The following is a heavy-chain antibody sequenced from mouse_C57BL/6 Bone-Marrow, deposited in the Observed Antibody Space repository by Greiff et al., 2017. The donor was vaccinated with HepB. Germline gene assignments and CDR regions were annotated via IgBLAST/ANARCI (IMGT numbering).Heavy chain of an antibody. CDR1: GYSITSGYY. CDR2: ISYDGSN. D-gene: IGHD2-2*01. Sequence: EVKLMESGPGLVKPSQSLSLTCSVTGYSITSGYYWNWIRQFPGNKLEWMGYISYDGSNNYNPSLKNRISITRDTSKNQFFLQLNSVTTEDTATYYCAREGDYGYPDYWGQGTTLTVSS. J-gene: IGHJ2*01. V-gene: IGHV3-6*01. CDR3: AREGDYGYPDY.